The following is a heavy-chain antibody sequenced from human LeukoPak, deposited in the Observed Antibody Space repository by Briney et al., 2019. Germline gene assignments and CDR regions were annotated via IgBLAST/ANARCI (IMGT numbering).Heavy chain of an antibody. CDR1: GGSISPYY. J-gene: IGHJ4*02. V-gene: IGHV4-59*01. CDR3: AKGVSLYYFDY. Sequence: SETLSLTCTMSGGSISPYYWSWIRQPPGKGLEWIAYIFHSGTTKYNPALKSRVAISLDTPKSQISLRLHSVTAADTAVYYCAKGVSLYYFDYWGQGTLVTVSS. D-gene: IGHD2-15*01. CDR2: IFHSGTT.